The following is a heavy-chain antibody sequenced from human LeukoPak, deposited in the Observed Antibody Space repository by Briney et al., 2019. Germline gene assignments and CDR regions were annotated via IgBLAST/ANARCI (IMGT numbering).Heavy chain of an antibody. D-gene: IGHD4-11*01. CDR2: IYSCGST. V-gene: IGHV3-66*01. J-gene: IGHJ4*02. CDR3: ARDPSVPYYSNYAGDY. CDR1: GFTVSSNY. Sequence: PGGSLRLSCAASGFTVSSNYMSWVRQAPGKGLEWVSVIYSCGSTYYADSVKGRFTISRDNAKNSLYLQMNSLRAEDTAVYYCARDPSVPYYSNYAGDYWGQGTLVTVSS.